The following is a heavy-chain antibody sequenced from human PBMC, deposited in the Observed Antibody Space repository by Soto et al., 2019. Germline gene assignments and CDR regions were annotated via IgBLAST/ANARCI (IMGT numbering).Heavy chain of an antibody. V-gene: IGHV4-30-4*01. D-gene: IGHD3-3*01. CDR3: ARGPPYYDFWSGKFFDY. CDR2: IYYSGST. Sequence: SETLSLTCTVSGGSISSGDYYWSWIRQPPGKGLEWIGYIYYSGSTYYNLSLKSRVTISVDTSKNQFSLKLSSVTAADTAVYYCARGPPYYDFWSGKFFDYWGQGTLVTVSS. J-gene: IGHJ4*02. CDR1: GGSISSGDYY.